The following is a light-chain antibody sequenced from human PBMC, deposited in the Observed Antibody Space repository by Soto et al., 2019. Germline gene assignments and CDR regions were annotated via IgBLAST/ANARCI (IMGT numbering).Light chain of an antibody. Sequence: EIVLPQSPATLSLSPGARATLSCRASQSVSSYLAWYQQKPGQAPRLLIYDASNRATGIPARFSGSGSGTDFTLTISSLEPEEFAVYYCQQRSNWPRTVGQGTKVDIK. CDR3: QQRSNWPRT. V-gene: IGKV3-11*01. CDR2: DAS. CDR1: QSVSSY. J-gene: IGKJ1*01.